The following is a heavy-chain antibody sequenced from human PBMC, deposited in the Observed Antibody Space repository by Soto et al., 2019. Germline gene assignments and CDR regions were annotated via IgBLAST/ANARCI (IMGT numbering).Heavy chain of an antibody. CDR3: ERVVGIQLWLSRYFDY. Sequence: QVQLQQWGAGLLKPSETLSLTCAVYGGSFSGYYWSWIRQPPGKGLEWIGEINHSGSTNYNPSLKSRVTISVDTSKNQFSLKLSSVTAADTAVYYCERVVGIQLWLSRYFDYWGQGTLVTVSS. CDR1: GGSFSGYY. D-gene: IGHD5-18*01. J-gene: IGHJ4*02. CDR2: INHSGST. V-gene: IGHV4-34*01.